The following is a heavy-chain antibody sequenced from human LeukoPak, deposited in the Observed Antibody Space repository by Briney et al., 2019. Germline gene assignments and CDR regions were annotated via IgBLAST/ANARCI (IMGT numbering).Heavy chain of an antibody. Sequence: ASVKVSCKASAYTFIAYYVHWVRQAPGQGLEWMGRINPNSGATNYAQRFQGRVTMTRDTSISTAYMELSRLRSDDTAVYYCSRQGVWGAFDIWGQGTMVTVSS. J-gene: IGHJ3*02. V-gene: IGHV1-2*06. D-gene: IGHD3-10*01. CDR1: AYTFIAYY. CDR2: INPNSGAT. CDR3: SRQGVWGAFDI.